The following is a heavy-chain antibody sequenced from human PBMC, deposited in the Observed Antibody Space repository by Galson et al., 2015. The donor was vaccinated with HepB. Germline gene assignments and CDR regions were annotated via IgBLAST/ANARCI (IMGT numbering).Heavy chain of an antibody. Sequence: QSGAEVKKPGESLRISCKGSGYSFTSYWISWVRQMPGKGLEWMGRIDPSDSYTNYSPSFQGHVTISADKSISTAYLQWSSLKASDTAMYYCARPYYDSSGYYKGGAFDIWGQGTMVTVSS. CDR1: GYSFTSYW. CDR3: ARPYYDSSGYYKGGAFDI. D-gene: IGHD3-22*01. J-gene: IGHJ3*02. CDR2: IDPSDSYT. V-gene: IGHV5-10-1*01.